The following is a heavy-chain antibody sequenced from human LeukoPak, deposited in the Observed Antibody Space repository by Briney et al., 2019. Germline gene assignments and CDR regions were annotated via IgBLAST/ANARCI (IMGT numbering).Heavy chain of an antibody. D-gene: IGHD3-3*01. CDR3: ARGPIFGVVDLSHYYYYMDV. CDR2: IIPIFGTA. Sequence: ASVKVSCKASGGTFSSYAISWVRHAPGQGLEWMGGIIPIFGTANYAQKFQGRVTITTDESTSTAYMELSSLRSEDTAVYYCARGPIFGVVDLSHYYYYMDVWGKGTTVTVSS. CDR1: GGTFSSYA. J-gene: IGHJ6*03. V-gene: IGHV1-69*05.